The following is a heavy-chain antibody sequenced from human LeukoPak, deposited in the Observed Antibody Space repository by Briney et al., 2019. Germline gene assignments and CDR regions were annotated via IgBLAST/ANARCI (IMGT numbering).Heavy chain of an antibody. V-gene: IGHV4-30-2*01. CDR1: GGSIMVAAYS. D-gene: IGHD4-23*01. J-gene: IGHJ3*02. CDR3: ARGYGDNSGAFDI. Sequence: SETLSLTCTVSGGSIMVAAYSWSSIRQPPGKGLEWIGYIYYSGRSYYNTSIKSRLTISLDRSKNQFSLRLSSVTAADTAVYFCARGYGDNSGAFDIWGQGTLVTVSS. CDR2: IYYSGRS.